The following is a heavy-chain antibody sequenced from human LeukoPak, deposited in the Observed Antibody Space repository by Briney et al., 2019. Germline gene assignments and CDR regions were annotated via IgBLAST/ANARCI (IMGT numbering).Heavy chain of an antibody. D-gene: IGHD5-18*01. CDR1: GGTFSSYA. Sequence: SVRVSCNASGGTFSSYAISWVRQAPAQGNEWMGGIIPIFGTANYAQKFQVRVTITTDESTSTAYMELSSLRSEDTAVYYCARDRMAWGYGHFRYPDAFDIWGQVTMVTVSS. CDR2: IIPIFGTA. J-gene: IGHJ3*02. V-gene: IGHV1-69*05. CDR3: ARDRMAWGYGHFRYPDAFDI.